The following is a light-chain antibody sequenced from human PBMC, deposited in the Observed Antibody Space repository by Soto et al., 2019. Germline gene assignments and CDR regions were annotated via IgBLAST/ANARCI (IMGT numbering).Light chain of an antibody. CDR2: DDY. Sequence: QSVLTQPPSVSGAPGQRITISCTGSSSNIGAGYDVHWYQHLPGTAPKVLIYDDYDRPSGVPDRFSGSKSGTSASLAITGLQAEDEADYDCQSYDSSLSGWVFGGGTKVTVL. V-gene: IGLV1-40*01. J-gene: IGLJ3*02. CDR3: QSYDSSLSGWV. CDR1: SSNIGAGYD.